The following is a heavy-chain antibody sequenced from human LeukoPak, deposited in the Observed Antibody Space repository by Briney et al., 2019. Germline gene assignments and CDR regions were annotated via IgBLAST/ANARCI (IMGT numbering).Heavy chain of an antibody. CDR2: ISGSRDFI. CDR3: ARALVGAAFDT. CDR1: GFTFKVFA. Sequence: GGSLRLSCATSGFTFKVFAMHWVRQVPGKGPEWISSISGSRDFIYYADSVKGRFTISRDNAKNSLFLDMNSLRVEDTAVYFCARALVGAAFDTWGQGALLTVSS. V-gene: IGHV3-21*06. J-gene: IGHJ4*02. D-gene: IGHD1-26*01.